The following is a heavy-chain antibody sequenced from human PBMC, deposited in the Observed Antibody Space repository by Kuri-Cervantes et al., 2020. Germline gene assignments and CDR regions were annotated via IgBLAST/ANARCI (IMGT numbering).Heavy chain of an antibody. J-gene: IGHJ5*02. V-gene: IGHV3-23*01. CDR3: AKNGQWPTYDS. CDR2: ISADSVTI. D-gene: IGHD3-16*01. CDR1: GFTFSSYA. Sequence: GGSLRLSCAASGFTFSSYAMSWVRQAPGKGLEWVSAISADSVTIYYADSVKGRFTMSRDNSKNTLYLQMSSLRAEDTAVYYCAKNGQWPTYDSWGQGTLVTVSS.